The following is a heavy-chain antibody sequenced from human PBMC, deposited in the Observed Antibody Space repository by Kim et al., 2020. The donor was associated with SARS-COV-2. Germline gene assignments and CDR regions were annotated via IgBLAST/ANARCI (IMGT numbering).Heavy chain of an antibody. CDR3: ARGLIGYSSSWYFDY. J-gene: IGHJ4*02. Sequence: GGSLRLFCAASGFTVSSNYMSWVRQAPGKGLEWVSVIYSGGSTYYADSVKGRFTISRHNSKNTLYLQMNSLRAEDTAVYYCARGLIGYSSSWYFDYWGQGTLVTVSS. CDR2: IYSGGST. CDR1: GFTVSSNY. D-gene: IGHD6-13*01. V-gene: IGHV3-53*04.